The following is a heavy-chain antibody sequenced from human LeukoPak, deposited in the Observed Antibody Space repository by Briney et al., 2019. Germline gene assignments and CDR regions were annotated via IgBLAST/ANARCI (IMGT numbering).Heavy chain of an antibody. J-gene: IGHJ4*02. Sequence: PGGSLRLSCAASGFTFSSYAMSWVRQAPDMGLEWVSVLYNGGTTYYADSVKGRFTISRDNSKNTVYLQMDSVRAEDTAVYYCAREPGTDYRKYYFDYWGQGTLVTVSS. CDR1: GFTFSSYA. D-gene: IGHD3/OR15-3a*01. CDR2: LYNGGTT. V-gene: IGHV3-53*01. CDR3: AREPGTDYRKYYFDY.